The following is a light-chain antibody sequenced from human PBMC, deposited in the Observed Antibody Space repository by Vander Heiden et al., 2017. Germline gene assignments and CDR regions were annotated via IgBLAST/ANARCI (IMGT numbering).Light chain of an antibody. J-gene: IGLJ1*01. Sequence: SYELTQRPSVSVPPGQAATITCSGKNLGDKFVSWYQHKSGQSPVLVMYQDRRRPSGIPDRFAASHSGDTATLTIGDIQAMDEADYYCQAWDSSVLYVFGSGTKVTVL. CDR3: QAWDSSVLYV. CDR1: NLGDKF. CDR2: QDR. V-gene: IGLV3-1*01.